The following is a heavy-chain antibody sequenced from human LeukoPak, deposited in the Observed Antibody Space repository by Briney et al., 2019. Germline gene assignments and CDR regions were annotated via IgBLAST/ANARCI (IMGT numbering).Heavy chain of an antibody. D-gene: IGHD3-22*01. CDR3: VKGTYFYDSSGYFDFDY. CDR1: GFTFDDYA. J-gene: IGHJ4*02. Sequence: GGSLRPSCAASGFTFDDYAMHWVRQAPGKGLEWVSGISWNSGSIGYADSVQGRFTISRDNAKNSLYLQMNSLRAEDTALYYCVKGTYFYDSSGYFDFDYWGQGTLVTVSS. CDR2: ISWNSGSI. V-gene: IGHV3-9*01.